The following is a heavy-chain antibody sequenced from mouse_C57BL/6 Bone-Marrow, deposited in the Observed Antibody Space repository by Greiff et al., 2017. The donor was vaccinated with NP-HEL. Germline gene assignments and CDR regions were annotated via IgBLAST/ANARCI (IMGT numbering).Heavy chain of an antibody. Sequence: QVQLQQSEAELVRPGTSVKVSCTASGYAFTNYLIEWVKQRPGQGLEWIGVINPGSGGTNYNEKFKGKATLTADKSSSTAYMQLSSLTSEDSAVYFCARCPSYYGNTYAMDYWGQGTSVTVSS. V-gene: IGHV1-54*01. CDR3: ARCPSYYGNTYAMDY. CDR2: INPGSGGT. D-gene: IGHD2-10*01. J-gene: IGHJ4*01. CDR1: GYAFTNYL.